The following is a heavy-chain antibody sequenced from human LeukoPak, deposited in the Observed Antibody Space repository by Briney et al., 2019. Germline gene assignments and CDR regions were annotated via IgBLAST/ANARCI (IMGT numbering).Heavy chain of an antibody. V-gene: IGHV3-30*04. J-gene: IGHJ4*02. CDR2: ISFDGSNK. CDR3: ARGTVTTSPFDY. D-gene: IGHD4-17*01. CDR1: GFTSSSYA. Sequence: PGGSLRLSCAASGFTSSSYAMHWVRQAPGKGLEWVAVISFDGSNKYYADSVKGRFTISRDNSKNTLYLQMNSLGAEDTAIYYCARGTVTTSPFDYWGQGTLVTVSS.